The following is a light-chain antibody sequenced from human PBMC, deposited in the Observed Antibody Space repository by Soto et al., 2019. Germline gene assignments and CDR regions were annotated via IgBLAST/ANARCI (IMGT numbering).Light chain of an antibody. CDR2: DAS. V-gene: IGKV1-13*02. Sequence: IQMTQSPSSLSASVGDRVTITCRACQIITSYLNWYQQKPGKAPKLLIYDASSLESGVPSRFSGSGSGTDLPLAISSLQPEDFAAYYCQQFNSYPLTFGGGTKVEIK. CDR3: QQFNSYPLT. J-gene: IGKJ4*01. CDR1: QIITSY.